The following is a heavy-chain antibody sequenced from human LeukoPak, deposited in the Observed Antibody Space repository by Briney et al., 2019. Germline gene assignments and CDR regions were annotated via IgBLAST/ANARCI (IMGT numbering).Heavy chain of an antibody. CDR1: GFTFSSYG. D-gene: IGHD4-11*01. CDR3: AKDGGYSNPWDDAFDI. V-gene: IGHV3-30*02. CDR2: IRYDGSNK. J-gene: IGHJ3*02. Sequence: PGGSLRLSCAASGFTFSSYGMHWVRQAPGKGLEWVAFIRYDGSNKYYAGSVKGRFTISRDNSKNTLYLQMNSLRAEDTAVYYCAKDGGYSNPWDDAFDIWGQGTMVTVSS.